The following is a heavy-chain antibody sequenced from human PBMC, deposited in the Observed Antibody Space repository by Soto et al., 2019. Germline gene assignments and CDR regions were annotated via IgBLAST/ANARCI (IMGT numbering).Heavy chain of an antibody. J-gene: IGHJ6*02. Sequence: SVKVSCKASGGTFSSCAISWVRQAPGQGLEWMGCIIPIFGTANYAQNFQGRVTITADESTSTAYMELSSLRSEDTAVYYCARGDARGSDCYYPRYYGMDVWGQGTTVTVSS. V-gene: IGHV1-69*13. CDR2: IIPIFGTA. CDR1: GGTFSSCA. D-gene: IGHD3-22*01. CDR3: ARGDARGSDCYYPRYYGMDV.